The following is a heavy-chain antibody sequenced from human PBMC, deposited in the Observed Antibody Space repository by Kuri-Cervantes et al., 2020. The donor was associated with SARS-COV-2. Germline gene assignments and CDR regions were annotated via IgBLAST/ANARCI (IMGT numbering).Heavy chain of an antibody. V-gene: IGHV1-69*13. CDR1: GGTFSSYA. CDR2: IIPIFGTA. D-gene: IGHD1/OR15-1a*01. CDR3: ARGNIARAGGVDY. Sequence: SVKVSCKASGGTFSSYAISWARQAPGQGLEWMGGIIPIFGTANYAQKFQGRVTITADESTSTAYMELSSLRSEDTAVYYCARGNIARAGGVDYWGQGTLVTVSS. J-gene: IGHJ4*02.